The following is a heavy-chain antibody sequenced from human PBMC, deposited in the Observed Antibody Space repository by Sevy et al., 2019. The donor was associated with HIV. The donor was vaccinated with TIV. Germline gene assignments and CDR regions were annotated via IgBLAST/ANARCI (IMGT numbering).Heavy chain of an antibody. CDR2: IRSKANSYAT. J-gene: IGHJ6*02. V-gene: IGHV3-73*01. CDR3: TRHQSPFGSRPYYYYGMDV. CDR1: GFTFSGSA. D-gene: IGHD1-26*01. Sequence: GGSLRLSCAASGFTFSGSAMHWVRQASGKGLEWVGRIRSKANSYATAYAASVKGRFTISRDDSKNTAYPQMNSLKTEDTAVYYCTRHQSPFGSRPYYYYGMDVWGQGTTVTVSS.